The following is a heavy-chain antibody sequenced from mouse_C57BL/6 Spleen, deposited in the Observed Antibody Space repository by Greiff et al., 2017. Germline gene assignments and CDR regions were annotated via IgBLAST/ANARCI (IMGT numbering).Heavy chain of an antibody. Sequence: DVKLVESGGGLVQPGGSLKLSCAASGFTFSDYYMYWVRQTPEKRLEWVAYISNGGGSTYYPDTVKGRFTIARDNAKNTLYLQLSRLRSEDTAMYYCARRDYYGCRYEYFDVWGTGTTVTVSS. J-gene: IGHJ1*03. D-gene: IGHD1-1*01. CDR1: GFTFSDYY. CDR2: ISNGGGST. V-gene: IGHV5-12*01. CDR3: ARRDYYGCRYEYFDV.